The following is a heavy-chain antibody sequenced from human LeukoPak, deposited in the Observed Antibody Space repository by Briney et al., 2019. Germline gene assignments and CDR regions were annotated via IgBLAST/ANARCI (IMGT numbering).Heavy chain of an antibody. D-gene: IGHD3-16*02. J-gene: IGHJ4*02. CDR3: ARETYDYVWGSYRYWYFDY. Sequence: GGSLRLSCAASGFTVSSNYMSWVRQAPGKGLEWVSVIYSGGSTYYADSVKGRITISRDNSKNTLYLQMNSLRAEGTAVYYCARETYDYVWGSYRYWYFDYWGQGTLVTVSS. V-gene: IGHV3-66*01. CDR1: GFTVSSNY. CDR2: IYSGGST.